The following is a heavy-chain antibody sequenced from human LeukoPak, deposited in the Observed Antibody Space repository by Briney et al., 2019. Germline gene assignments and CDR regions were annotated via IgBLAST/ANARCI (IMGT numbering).Heavy chain of an antibody. V-gene: IGHV4-34*01. CDR3: ARAQYVDISGFYPGY. D-gene: IGHD3-22*01. Sequence: SETLSLTCAVYGGSFSGYYRNWIRQPPGKGLEWIGEINHSGSTNYNPSLRSRVTISVDTSKSQFSLKLSSVTAADTAVYYCARAQYVDISGFYPGYWGQGTLVTVSS. CDR2: INHSGST. CDR1: GGSFSGYY. J-gene: IGHJ4*02.